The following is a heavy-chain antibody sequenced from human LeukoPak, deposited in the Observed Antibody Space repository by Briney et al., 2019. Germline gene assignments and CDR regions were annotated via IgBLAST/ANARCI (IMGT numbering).Heavy chain of an antibody. J-gene: IGHJ4*02. Sequence: PGRSLRLSCTASGFTFGEYAMSWVRQAPGKGLEWVGFIRSKAYGGTTEYAASVKGRFTISRDDSKSIAYLQMNSLKTEDTAVYYCTRDGDYDYVWGSYWIFDYWGQGTLVTVSS. CDR2: IRSKAYGGTT. CDR3: TRDGDYDYVWGSYWIFDY. D-gene: IGHD3-16*01. CDR1: GFTFGEYA. V-gene: IGHV3-49*04.